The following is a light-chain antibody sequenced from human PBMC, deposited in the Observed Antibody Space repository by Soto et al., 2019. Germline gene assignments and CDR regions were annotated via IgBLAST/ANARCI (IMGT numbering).Light chain of an antibody. CDR1: QNIWSY. Sequence: DVQMTQSPSTLSASVGDRVTITCRASQNIWSYLNWYQQKPGKAPKLLIHNDSTLQSGVPSRFSASGFGTDFALTISSLQPEDFATYYCQQSFRIPRTFGQGTKLEIK. J-gene: IGKJ2*01. CDR2: NDS. CDR3: QQSFRIPRT. V-gene: IGKV1-39*01.